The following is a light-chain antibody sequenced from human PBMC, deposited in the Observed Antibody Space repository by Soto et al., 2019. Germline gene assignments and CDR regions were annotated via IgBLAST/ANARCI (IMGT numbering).Light chain of an antibody. CDR2: EVT. J-gene: IGLJ1*01. Sequence: QSALTQPASVSGSPGQSITISCTGTSSDVGSYNYVSWHQQHPGQAPKLMIYEVTHRASGIPDRFSASKSGNTASLTISGLQAGDEADYYCSSYRSSSTYVFGTGTKVTV. CDR3: SSYRSSSTYV. V-gene: IGLV2-14*01. CDR1: SSDVGSYNY.